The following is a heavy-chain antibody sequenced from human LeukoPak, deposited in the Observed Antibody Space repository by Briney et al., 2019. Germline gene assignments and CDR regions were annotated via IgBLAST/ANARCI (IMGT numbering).Heavy chain of an antibody. V-gene: IGHV3-30*04. J-gene: IGHJ4*02. CDR2: ISYDGRNK. CDR3: ARGDPRSDY. CDR1: GLPFITHF. Sequence: GKSLRLSCAASGLPFITHFMHWMRQAPGKGLEWVAFISYDGRNKNYADTVNGRFTISKDNSNNTLYLQVDSLRGEDAAVYYCARGDPRSDYWGQGTLVTVSS.